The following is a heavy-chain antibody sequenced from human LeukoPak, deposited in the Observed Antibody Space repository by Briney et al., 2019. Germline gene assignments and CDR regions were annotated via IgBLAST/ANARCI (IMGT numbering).Heavy chain of an antibody. CDR3: ARDPHSSEPAYFDY. CDR1: GGSFSGYY. Sequence: ASETLSLTCAVYGGSFSGYYWSWIRQPPGKGPEWIGEINHSGSTNYNPSLKSRVTISVDTSKNQFSLKLSSVTAADTAVYYCARDPHSSEPAYFDYWGQGTLVTVSS. J-gene: IGHJ4*02. CDR2: INHSGST. D-gene: IGHD6-19*01. V-gene: IGHV4-34*01.